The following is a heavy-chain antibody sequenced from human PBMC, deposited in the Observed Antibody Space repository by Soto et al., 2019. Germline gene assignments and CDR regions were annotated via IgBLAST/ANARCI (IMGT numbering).Heavy chain of an antibody. CDR2: IYHSGST. CDR3: ARRPWYSSSHWYGMDV. J-gene: IGHJ6*02. CDR1: GGYISSSNW. D-gene: IGHD6-6*01. Sequence: QVQLQESGPGLVKPSGTLSLTCAVSGGYISSSNWWSWVRQPPGKGLERIGEIYHSGSTNYNPSLKSRVTISVDKSKNQCSLKLSSVTAADTAVYYCARRPWYSSSHWYGMDVWGQGTTVTVSS. V-gene: IGHV4-4*02.